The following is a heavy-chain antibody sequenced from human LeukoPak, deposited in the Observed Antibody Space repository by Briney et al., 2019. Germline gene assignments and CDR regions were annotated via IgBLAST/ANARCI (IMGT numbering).Heavy chain of an antibody. CDR2: ILPILGIA. Sequence: GASVKLSCKSSAGTFSSYAISLVRQAPGQCLEWIGRILPILGIANYAQKFTGRVTITADKSTSTAYMELSSLRSEDTAVYYCARVSSGSYSSWGQGTLVTVSS. V-gene: IGHV1-69*10. D-gene: IGHD1-26*01. CDR1: AGTFSSYA. CDR3: ARVSSGSYSS. J-gene: IGHJ4*02.